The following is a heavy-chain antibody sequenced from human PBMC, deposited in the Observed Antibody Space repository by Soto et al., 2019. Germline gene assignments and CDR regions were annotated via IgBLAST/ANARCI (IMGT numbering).Heavy chain of an antibody. J-gene: IGHJ5*02. CDR2: IIPVFGTT. D-gene: IGHD3-10*01. CDR3: AREPFGRFDP. V-gene: IGHV1-69*01. CDR1: GDSFGSYA. Sequence: QVQLVQSGAEVKKPGASVKVSCKASGDSFGSYAVSWVRQATGQGLEWMGAIIPVFGTTNYKQKFQGRVTITADDSTTTAYMELSSLRSDDTAVYYCAREPFGRFDPWGQGTLVTVSS.